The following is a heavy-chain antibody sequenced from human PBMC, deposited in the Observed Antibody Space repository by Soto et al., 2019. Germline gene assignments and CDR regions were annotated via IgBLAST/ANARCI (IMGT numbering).Heavy chain of an antibody. CDR2: ISAYNGNT. D-gene: IGHD2-2*01. Sequence: ASVKVSCKASGYTFTSYGISWVRQAPGQGLEWMGWISAYNGNTNYAQKLQGRVTMTTDTSTSTAYMELRSLRSEDTAVYYCARGPVVVVPDDMFTRHNXFDLWAQRTRVTVSS. CDR3: ARGPVVVVPDDMFTRHNXFDL. V-gene: IGHV1-18*01. J-gene: IGHJ5*02. CDR1: GYTFTSYG.